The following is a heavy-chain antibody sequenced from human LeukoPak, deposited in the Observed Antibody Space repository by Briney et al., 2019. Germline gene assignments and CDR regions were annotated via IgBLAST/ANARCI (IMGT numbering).Heavy chain of an antibody. D-gene: IGHD3-22*01. V-gene: IGHV4-34*01. J-gene: IGHJ4*02. CDR3: ARLVGSGSFDY. CDR2: INHSGST. CDR1: GGSFSGYY. Sequence: SETLSLTCAVYGGSFSGYYWSWIRQPPGKGLEWIWEINHSGSTNYNPSLKSRVTISVDTSKNQFSLKLSSVTAADTAVYYCARLVGSGSFDYWGQGTLVTVSS.